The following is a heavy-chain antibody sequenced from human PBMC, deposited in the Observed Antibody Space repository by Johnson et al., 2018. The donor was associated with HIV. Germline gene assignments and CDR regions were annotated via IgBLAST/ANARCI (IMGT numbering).Heavy chain of an antibody. CDR1: GGSISSSNW. V-gene: IGHV4-4*02. Sequence: QVQLQESGPGLVKPSGTLSLTCVASGGSISSSNWWSWVRQPPGKGLEWIGQISQSGYTHYSPSLKSRVTMSVDKSKNHFSMKLFSVTAADTAVYYCARHLWTGSFGFDPWGQGTLVTASS. CDR3: ARHLWTGSFGFDP. D-gene: IGHD3/OR15-3a*01. J-gene: IGHJ5*02. CDR2: ISQSGYT.